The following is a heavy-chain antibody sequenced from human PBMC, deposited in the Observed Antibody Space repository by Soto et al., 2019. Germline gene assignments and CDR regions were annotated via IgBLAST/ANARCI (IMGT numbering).Heavy chain of an antibody. CDR3: ASSGHGVWGYFDY. D-gene: IGHD3-16*01. V-gene: IGHV4-59*01. CDR2: IYYSGST. J-gene: IGHJ4*02. Sequence: QVQLQESGPGLVKPSETLSLTSTVSGGSISSYYWSWIRQPPGKGLEWIGYIYYSGSTNYNPSLKSRLTRSVDTSKNQFSLKLSSVTAADTAVSYCASSGHGVWGYFDYWGQGTLVTVSS. CDR1: GGSISSYY.